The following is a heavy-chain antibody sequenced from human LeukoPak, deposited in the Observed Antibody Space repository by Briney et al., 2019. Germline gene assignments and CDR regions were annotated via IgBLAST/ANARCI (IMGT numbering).Heavy chain of an antibody. CDR3: ARNRNYYDSSGYYVGYNWFDP. J-gene: IGHJ5*02. Sequence: SETLSLTCTVSGGSISSSSYYWGWIRQPPGKGLEWIGSIYYSGSTYYNPSLKSRVTISVDTSKNQFSLKLSSVTAADTAVYYCARNRNYYDSSGYYVGYNWFDPWGQGTLVTVSS. CDR1: GGSISSSSYY. V-gene: IGHV4-39*07. D-gene: IGHD3-22*01. CDR2: IYYSGST.